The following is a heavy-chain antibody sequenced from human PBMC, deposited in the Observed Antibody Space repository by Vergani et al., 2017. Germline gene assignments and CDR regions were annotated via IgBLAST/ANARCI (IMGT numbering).Heavy chain of an antibody. V-gene: IGHV4-30-2*01. CDR2: IYHSGST. J-gene: IGHJ4*02. CDR1: GMSISSGGYS. Sequence: QLQLQESGPRLVKPSETLSLTCSLSGMSISSGGYSWSWIRQPPGKGLGWIGYIYHSGSTYYNPSLKSRVTISVDRSKNQFSMKLSSVTAADTAVYYCARGHDSSGYYYDYWGQGTLVTVSS. D-gene: IGHD3-22*01. CDR3: ARGHDSSGYYYDY.